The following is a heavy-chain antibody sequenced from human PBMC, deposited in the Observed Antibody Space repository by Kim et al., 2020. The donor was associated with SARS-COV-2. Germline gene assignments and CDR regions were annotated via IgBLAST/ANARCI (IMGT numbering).Heavy chain of an antibody. CDR2: IYPGDSET. D-gene: IGHD6-13*01. CDR3: TRHNRVAGTGNTYYYYRYGIDV. V-gene: IGHV5-51*01. Sequence: GESLKISCQGSGYSFTSYWIGWVRQMPGKGLEWMGAIYPGDSETRYSPSFDGQVTISADKSIDTAYLQWSSLKASDTAMYYCTRHNRVAGTGNTYYYYRYGIDVWGQGTTVTVSS. CDR1: GYSFTSYW. J-gene: IGHJ6*02.